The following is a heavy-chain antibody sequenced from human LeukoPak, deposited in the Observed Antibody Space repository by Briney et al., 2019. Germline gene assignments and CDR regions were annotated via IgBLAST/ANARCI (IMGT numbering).Heavy chain of an antibody. CDR3: ARAGSSGYYADAFDI. CDR2: ISTSGDFT. V-gene: IGHV3-23*01. J-gene: IGHJ3*02. D-gene: IGHD3-22*01. CDR1: GFTFSSYA. Sequence: GGSLRLSCATSGFTFSSYAMNWVRQAPGKGLECVSFISTSGDFTYYAASVKGRFTVSRDNSKNTLYLQMNSLRADDTAVYYCARAGSSGYYADAFDIWGQGTMVTVSS.